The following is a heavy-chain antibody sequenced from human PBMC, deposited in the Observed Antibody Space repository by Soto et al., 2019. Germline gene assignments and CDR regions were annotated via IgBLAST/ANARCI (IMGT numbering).Heavy chain of an antibody. CDR1: GFSLSTSGVG. V-gene: IGHV2-5*02. J-gene: IGHJ4*02. D-gene: IGHD3-10*01. CDR2: IYWDDDK. CDR3: AHTLWFGEFPDFDY. Sequence: QITLKESGPTLVKPTQTLTLTCTFSGFSLSTSGVGVGWIRQPPGKALEWLALIYWDDDKRYSPSLKSRLTTTKDTSKHQVVLTMTNMDPVDTATYYCAHTLWFGEFPDFDYWGQGTLVTVSS.